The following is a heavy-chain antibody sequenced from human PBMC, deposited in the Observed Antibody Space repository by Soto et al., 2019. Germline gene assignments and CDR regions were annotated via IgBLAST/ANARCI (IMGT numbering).Heavy chain of an antibody. V-gene: IGHV3-23*01. CDR3: AKNPNGVWDRLDY. Sequence: PGGSLRLSCAAPGFTFSSYAMSWVRQAPGKGLEWVSAISGSGGSTYYADSVKGRFTISRDNSKNTLYLQMNSLRAEDTAVYYCAKNPNGVWDRLDYWGQGTLVTVSS. CDR1: GFTFSSYA. J-gene: IGHJ4*02. CDR2: ISGSGGST. D-gene: IGHD2-8*01.